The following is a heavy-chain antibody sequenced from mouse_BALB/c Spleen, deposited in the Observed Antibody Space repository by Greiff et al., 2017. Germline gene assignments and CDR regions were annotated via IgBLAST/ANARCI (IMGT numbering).Heavy chain of an antibody. CDR3: DSLDGYCRGYALDY. D-gene: IGHD2-3*01. Sequence: EVQLVESGGGLVQPGGSLKLSCAASGFTFSSYTMSWVRQTPEKRLEWVAYISNGGGSTYYPDTVKGRITISRDNAKNTLYLHMSSLKSEDTAMYDCDSLDGYCRGYALDYWGQGTSVTVSS. CDR2: ISNGGGST. J-gene: IGHJ4*01. CDR1: GFTFSSYT. V-gene: IGHV5-12-2*01.